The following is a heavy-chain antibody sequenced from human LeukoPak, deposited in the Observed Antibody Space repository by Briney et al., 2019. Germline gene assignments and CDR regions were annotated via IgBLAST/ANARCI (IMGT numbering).Heavy chain of an antibody. J-gene: IGHJ6*02. V-gene: IGHV3-64*01. CDR3: ARGQDYYGSGSYYNRLDYYGMDV. D-gene: IGHD3-10*01. CDR1: GFTFSSYA. Sequence: PGGSLRLSCAASGFTFSSYAMHWVRQAPGKGLEYVSAISSNGGSTYYANSVKGRFTISRDNSKNTLYLQMGSLRAVDMAVYYCARGQDYYGSGSYYNRLDYYGMDVWGQGTTVTVSS. CDR2: ISSNGGST.